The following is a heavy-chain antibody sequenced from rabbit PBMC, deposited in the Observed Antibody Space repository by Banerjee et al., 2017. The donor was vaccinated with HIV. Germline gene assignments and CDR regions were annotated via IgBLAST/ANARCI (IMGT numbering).Heavy chain of an antibody. CDR2: IYTGSSGST. CDR1: GFSFSSGYD. J-gene: IGHJ3*01. Sequence: QQQLVESGGGLVKPGASLTLTCTASGFSFSSGYDMCWVRQAPGKGLEWIAYIYTGSSGSTYYASWAKGRFTISRSTSLNTVDLKMTSLTAADTATYFCARDSSGWGTTRLDLWGPGTLVTVS. V-gene: IGHV1S43*01. CDR3: ARDSSGWGTTRLDL. D-gene: IGHD4-1*01.